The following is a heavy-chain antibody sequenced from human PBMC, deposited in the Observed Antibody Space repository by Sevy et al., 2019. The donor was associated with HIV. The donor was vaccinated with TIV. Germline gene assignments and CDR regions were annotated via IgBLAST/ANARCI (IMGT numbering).Heavy chain of an antibody. CDR2: IYTDGST. D-gene: IGHD3-10*01. CDR1: GFTVSSNY. V-gene: IGHV3-53*01. J-gene: IGHJ2*01. CDR3: ARPPYGNYWYFDL. Sequence: GGSLRLSCAVSGFTVSSNYMSWVRQAPGKGLEWVSVIYTDGSTFYADSLKGRFTISRDNSKNTLYLQMNSLRAEDTAVYYCARPPYGNYWYFDLWGRGTLVTVSS.